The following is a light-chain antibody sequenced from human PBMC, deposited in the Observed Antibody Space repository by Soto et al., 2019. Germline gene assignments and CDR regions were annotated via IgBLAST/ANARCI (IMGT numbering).Light chain of an antibody. CDR2: GAS. V-gene: IGKV3-15*01. Sequence: EKVMTQSPATLPVSPGEIATLSCRASQSVDSHLAWYQQKPGQAPRLLIYGASSRASGVPARFAGSGSGTEFTLTITSLQSEDFAVYYCQHYNYWPHTFGQGTKLEIK. CDR3: QHYNYWPHT. CDR1: QSVDSH. J-gene: IGKJ2*01.